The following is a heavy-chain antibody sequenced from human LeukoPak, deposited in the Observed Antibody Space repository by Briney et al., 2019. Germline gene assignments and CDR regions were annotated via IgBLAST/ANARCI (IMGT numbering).Heavy chain of an antibody. D-gene: IGHD1-14*01. V-gene: IGHV1-46*01. CDR3: ARDLGRELTGFDP. J-gene: IGHJ5*02. Sequence: GASVKVSCTASGYTFTSYYMHWVRQAPGQGLEWMGIINPSGGSTSYAQKFQGRVTMTRDTSTSTVYMELSSLRSEDTAVYYCARDLGRELTGFDPWGHGTLVTVSS. CDR2: INPSGGST. CDR1: GYTFTSYY.